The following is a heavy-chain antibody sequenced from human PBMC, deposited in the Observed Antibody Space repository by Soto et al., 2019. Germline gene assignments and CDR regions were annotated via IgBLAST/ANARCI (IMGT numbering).Heavy chain of an antibody. Sequence: SETLSLTCTVSGGSISSYYWSWIRQPPGKGLEWIGYIYYSGSTNYNPSLKSRVTISVDTSKNQFSLKLSSVTAADTAVYYCARYDFWSGYYIFDYWGQGTLVTVSS. V-gene: IGHV4-59*01. J-gene: IGHJ4*02. CDR1: GGSISSYY. CDR3: ARYDFWSGYYIFDY. D-gene: IGHD3-3*01. CDR2: IYYSGST.